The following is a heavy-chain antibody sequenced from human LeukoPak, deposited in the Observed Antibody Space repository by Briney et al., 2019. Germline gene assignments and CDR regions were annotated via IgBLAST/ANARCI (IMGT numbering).Heavy chain of an antibody. Sequence: ASLKVSCKAPGYTFASYYMHWVRQAPQQGLEWMGIINPSGASTTYAQKFQGRVTMTTDTSTNTVYLEPISLRSDGTAVYYCARDSTPTYYSGTYYFEYWGQGTLVTVSS. CDR3: ARDSTPTYYSGTYYFEY. J-gene: IGHJ4*02. D-gene: IGHD1-26*01. CDR1: GYTFASYY. CDR2: INPSGAST. V-gene: IGHV1-46*01.